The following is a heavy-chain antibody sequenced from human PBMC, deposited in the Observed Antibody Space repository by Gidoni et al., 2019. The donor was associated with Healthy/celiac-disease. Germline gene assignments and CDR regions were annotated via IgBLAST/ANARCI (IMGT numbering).Heavy chain of an antibody. Sequence: EGQMLAYGGGLVQPGGSLRLSCAASGFNFSSYAMSWVRQAQDSVRGRFSISRDNSKNTLYLQMNSLRAEDTAVYYCAKHPYGSGSFPFDYWGQGTLVTVSS. CDR1: GFNFSSYA. J-gene: IGHJ4*02. CDR3: AKHPYGSGSFPFDY. V-gene: IGHV3-23*01. D-gene: IGHD3-10*01.